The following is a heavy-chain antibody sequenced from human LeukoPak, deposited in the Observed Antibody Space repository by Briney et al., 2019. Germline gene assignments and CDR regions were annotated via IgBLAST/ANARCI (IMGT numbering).Heavy chain of an antibody. CDR3: ARDPSLTRPYCSGGSCYSYYYYGMDV. J-gene: IGHJ6*02. V-gene: IGHV4-4*02. Sequence: SETLSLTCAVSGGSISSSNWWSWVRQPPGKGLEWIGEIYHSGSTNYNPSLKSRVTISVDTSKNQFSLKLSSVTAADTAVYYCARDPSLTRPYCSGGSCYSYYYYGMDVWGQGTTVTVSS. D-gene: IGHD2-15*01. CDR1: GGSISSSNW. CDR2: IYHSGST.